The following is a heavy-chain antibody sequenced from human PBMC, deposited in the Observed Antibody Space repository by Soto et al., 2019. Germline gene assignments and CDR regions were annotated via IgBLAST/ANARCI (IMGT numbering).Heavy chain of an antibody. CDR3: AHRRPGYYFDS. J-gene: IGHJ4*02. Sequence: QITLKESGPTLVRPTQTLTLTCTFSGFSLTTSGVGVGWIRQPPGKALEWLALIYWDDDKRYSPSLMSRLSITKDTSKNRVVLTMTNMDPVDTATYFCAHRRPGYYFDSWGQGTLVTVSS. D-gene: IGHD2-15*01. V-gene: IGHV2-5*02. CDR2: IYWDDDK. CDR1: GFSLTTSGVG.